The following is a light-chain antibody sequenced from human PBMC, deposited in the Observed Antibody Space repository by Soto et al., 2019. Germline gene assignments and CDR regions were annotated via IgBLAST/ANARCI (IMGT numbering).Light chain of an antibody. Sequence: QSALTQPRSVSGSPGQSVTISCTGTSSDVGGYNYVSWYQQHPGKAPKLMIYDVTKRPSGVPDRFFGSKSGNTASLTISGLQAEDEADYYCCSYAGSNTGVFGGGTKLTVL. CDR1: SSDVGGYNY. CDR2: DVT. V-gene: IGLV2-11*01. CDR3: CSYAGSNTGV. J-gene: IGLJ3*02.